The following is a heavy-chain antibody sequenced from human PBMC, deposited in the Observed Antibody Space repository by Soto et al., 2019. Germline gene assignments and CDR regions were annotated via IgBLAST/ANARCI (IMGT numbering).Heavy chain of an antibody. V-gene: IGHV3-64D*06. CDR3: VKAGYDILTGYLDY. D-gene: IGHD3-9*01. CDR1: GFTFSSYA. CDR2: ISSNGGST. Sequence: PGGSLRLSCSASGFTFSSYAMHWVRQAPGKGLEYVSAISSNGGSTYYADSVKGRFTISRDNSKNTLYLQMSSLRAEDTAVHYCVKAGYDILTGYLDYWGQGTLVTVSS. J-gene: IGHJ4*02.